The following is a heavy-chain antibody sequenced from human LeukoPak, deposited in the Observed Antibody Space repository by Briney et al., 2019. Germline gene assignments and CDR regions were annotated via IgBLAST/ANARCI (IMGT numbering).Heavy chain of an antibody. D-gene: IGHD3-10*01. V-gene: IGHV1-2*04. J-gene: IGHJ5*02. CDR3: AREYYGSGISNWFDP. Sequence: ASVKVSCKASGYTFTGYYMHWVRQAPGQGLEWMGWINPNSGGTNYAQKFQGWVTMTRDTSISTAYMELSRLRSDDTAVYYCAREYYGSGISNWFDPWGQGTLVTVSS. CDR1: GYTFTGYY. CDR2: INPNSGGT.